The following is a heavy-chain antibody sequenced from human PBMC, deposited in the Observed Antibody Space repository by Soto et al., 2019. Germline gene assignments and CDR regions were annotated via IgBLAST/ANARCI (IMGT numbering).Heavy chain of an antibody. Sequence: QVQLVQSGAEVKKPGSSVKVSCKASGGTFSSYAISWVRQAPGQGLEWMGEIIPIFGTANYEQKFQGRVTITADESTSTAYMELSSLRSEDTDVYYCARDRGPSSGYYPYWFDPWGQGTLVTVSS. J-gene: IGHJ5*02. V-gene: IGHV1-69*12. CDR1: GGTFSSYA. D-gene: IGHD3-22*01. CDR2: IIPIFGTA. CDR3: ARDRGPSSGYYPYWFDP.